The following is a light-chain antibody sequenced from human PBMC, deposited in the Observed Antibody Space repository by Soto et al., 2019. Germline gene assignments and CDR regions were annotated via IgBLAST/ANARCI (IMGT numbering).Light chain of an antibody. CDR3: QQYGDSPFT. V-gene: IGKV3-20*01. Sequence: EIVLTQSPGTLSLSPGERATLSCRASQSVGSSYLVWYQQKPGQAPRLLIYGASSRATGIPDRFSGSGSGTDFTLTISRLEPEDFAVYYCQQYGDSPFTFGPGTKVDIK. J-gene: IGKJ3*01. CDR2: GAS. CDR1: QSVGSSY.